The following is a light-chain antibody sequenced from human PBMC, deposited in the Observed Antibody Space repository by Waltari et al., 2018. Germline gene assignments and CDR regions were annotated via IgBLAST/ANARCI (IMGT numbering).Light chain of an antibody. CDR2: DAS. V-gene: IGKV3-15*01. CDR3: QQYNKWPSYT. J-gene: IGKJ2*01. Sequence: EIVMTQSPATLSLSPGERATLSCRASQSVSSNLAWYQQKPGQAPRLLIYDASTRATGIPARFSGSESGTEFTLTISSLQSEDFAVYYCQQYNKWPSYTFGQGTKVEIK. CDR1: QSVSSN.